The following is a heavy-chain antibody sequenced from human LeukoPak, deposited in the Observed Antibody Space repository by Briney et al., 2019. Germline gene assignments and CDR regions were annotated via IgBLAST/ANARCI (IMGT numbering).Heavy chain of an antibody. Sequence: GASVKVSCKASGYTFTSYGISWVRQAPGQGLEWMGWISAYNGNTNYAQKLQGRVTMTTDTSTSTAYMELRSLRSEDTAVYYCATEYYDGSMAFDIWGQGTMVTVSS. V-gene: IGHV1-18*01. CDR1: GYTFTSYG. CDR2: ISAYNGNT. J-gene: IGHJ3*02. CDR3: ATEYYDGSMAFDI. D-gene: IGHD3-10*01.